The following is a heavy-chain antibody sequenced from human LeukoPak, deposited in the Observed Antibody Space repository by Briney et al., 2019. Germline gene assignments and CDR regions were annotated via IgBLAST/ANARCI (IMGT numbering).Heavy chain of an antibody. J-gene: IGHJ4*02. CDR3: ARGRSGSYFDY. CDR1: GGSISSSSYY. Sequence: PSETPSLTCTVSGGSISSSSYYWGWIRQPPGKGLEWIGSIYYSGSTYYNPSLKSRVTISVDTSKNQFSLKLSSVTAADTAVYYCARGRSGSYFDYWGQGTLVTVSS. V-gene: IGHV4-39*07. CDR2: IYYSGST.